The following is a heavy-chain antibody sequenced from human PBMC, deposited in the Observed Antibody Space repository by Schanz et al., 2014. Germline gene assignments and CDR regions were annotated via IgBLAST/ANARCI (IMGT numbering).Heavy chain of an antibody. CDR2: LTEGGGGT. J-gene: IGHJ6*03. Sequence: EVQLLESGGGLAQPGGSLRLACAASGFNFNTYAMSWVRQAPGKGLEWVSGLTEGGGGTYYTDAVKGRFTISRDSSKSMLFLEMSSLRVEDTAVYYCVREENYPSFLGYYYYMDVWGKGTSVTVSS. V-gene: IGHV3-23*01. D-gene: IGHD3-10*01. CDR3: VREENYPSFLGYYYYMDV. CDR1: GFNFNTYA.